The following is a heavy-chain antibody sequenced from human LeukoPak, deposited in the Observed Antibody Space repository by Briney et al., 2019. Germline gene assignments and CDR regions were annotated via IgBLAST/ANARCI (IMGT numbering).Heavy chain of an antibody. CDR2: ISYDGSNK. CDR1: GFTFSSYG. Sequence: GGSLRLSCAASGFTFSSYGMHWVRQAPGKGLEWVAVISYDGSNKYYADSVKGRFTISRGNSKNTLYLQMNSLRAEDTAVYYCAKWIAAAGLDYWGQGTLVTVSS. V-gene: IGHV3-30*18. D-gene: IGHD6-13*01. J-gene: IGHJ4*02. CDR3: AKWIAAAGLDY.